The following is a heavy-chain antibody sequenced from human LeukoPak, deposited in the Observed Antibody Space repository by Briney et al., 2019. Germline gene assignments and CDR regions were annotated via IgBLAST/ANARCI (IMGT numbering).Heavy chain of an antibody. CDR1: GVTFSSYW. CDR2: IKQDGSEK. V-gene: IGHV3-7*01. Sequence: SGGSLRLSCAASGVTFSSYWMSWIRQAPGKGLEWVANIKQDGSEKYYVDSVKGLFTISRDNAKNSLYLQMNSLRAEDTAVYYCARVNSYYYGMDVWGQVTTVTVSS. CDR3: ARVNSYYYGMDV. J-gene: IGHJ6*01.